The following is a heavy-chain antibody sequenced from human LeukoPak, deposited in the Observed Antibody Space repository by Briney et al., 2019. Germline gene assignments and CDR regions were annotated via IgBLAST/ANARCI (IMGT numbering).Heavy chain of an antibody. D-gene: IGHD2-15*01. CDR2: INPNSGGT. V-gene: IGHV1-2*02. CDR1: GYTFTGYY. CDR3: AREASCSGGSCYSAESSYNWFDP. J-gene: IGHJ5*02. Sequence: ASVKVSCKASGYTFTGYYMHWVRQAPGQGLEWMGWINPNSGGTNYAQKFQGRVTMTRDTSISTAYMELSRLRSDDTAVYYCAREASCSGGSCYSAESSYNWFDPWGQGALVTVPS.